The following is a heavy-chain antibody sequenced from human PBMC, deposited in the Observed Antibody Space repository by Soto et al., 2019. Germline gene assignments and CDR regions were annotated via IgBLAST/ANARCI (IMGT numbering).Heavy chain of an antibody. CDR3: ARDPYGYHNWFDP. CDR2: IYHSGST. Sequence: SETLSLTCAVSSGSISSSNWWSWVRQPPGKGLEWIGEIYHSGSTNYNPSLKSRVTISVDKSKNQFSLKLSSVTAADTAVYYCARDPYGYHNWFDPWGQGTLVTVSS. D-gene: IGHD6-13*01. CDR1: SGSISSSNW. V-gene: IGHV4-4*02. J-gene: IGHJ5*02.